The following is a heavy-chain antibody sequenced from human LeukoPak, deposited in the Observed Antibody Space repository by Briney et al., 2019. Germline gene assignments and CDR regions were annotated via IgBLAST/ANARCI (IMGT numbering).Heavy chain of an antibody. V-gene: IGHV1-69*13. CDR3: AREWAGYGSGGYYYY. J-gene: IGHJ4*02. Sequence: ASVKVSCKASGGTFSSYAISWVRQAPGQGLEWMGGIIPPFGTANYAQRFLGRVIITADESTSTTHMYLSSLKSEDTAVYYCAREWAGYGSGGYYYYWGQGTLVTVSS. CDR2: IIPPFGTA. CDR1: GGTFSSYA. D-gene: IGHD3-10*01.